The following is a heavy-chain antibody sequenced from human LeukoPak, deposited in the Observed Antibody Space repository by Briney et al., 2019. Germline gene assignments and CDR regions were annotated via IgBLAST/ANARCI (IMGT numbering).Heavy chain of an antibody. V-gene: IGHV4-30-2*01. Sequence: SQTLSLTCAVSGGSLSSGGYSWSWIRQPPGKGLEWIGYIYHSGSTYYNPSLKSRVTISVDRSKNQFSLKLSSVTAADTAVYYCARVGLYGTYYFDCWGQGSLVTVSS. J-gene: IGHJ4*02. D-gene: IGHD4-17*01. CDR2: IYHSGST. CDR1: GGSLSSGGYS. CDR3: ARVGLYGTYYFDC.